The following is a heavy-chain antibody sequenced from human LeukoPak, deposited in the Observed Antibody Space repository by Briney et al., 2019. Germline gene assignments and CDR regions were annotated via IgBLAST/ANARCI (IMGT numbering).Heavy chain of an antibody. CDR3: ARDQSSYTVVTLTSDY. CDR2: IYSGGSA. J-gene: IGHJ4*02. CDR1: GFTVSGNY. V-gene: IGHV3-66*01. D-gene: IGHD4-23*01. Sequence: AGSLRVSCAASGFTVSGNYMSWVRQAPGKGLEWVSVIYSGGSAYYADSVKGRFTISRDNYKNTLYRQMNILRDEDTAVYYCARDQSSYTVVTLTSDYWGQGTLVTVSS.